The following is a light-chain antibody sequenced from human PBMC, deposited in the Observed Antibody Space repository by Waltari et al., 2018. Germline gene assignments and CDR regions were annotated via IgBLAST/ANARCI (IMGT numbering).Light chain of an antibody. CDR2: WAS. J-gene: IGKJ2*01. CDR3: QHYFRPPYN. V-gene: IGKV4-1*01. CDR1: QSILYSSNKKNY. Sequence: DIVMTQSPDSLAVSLGERATIHCNSSQSILYSSNKKNYLSWFQHKPRQAPRLLIYWASNWESGVPDRFSGSGSGATFTFTISRLQAEDVAVYYCQHYFRPPYNFGQGSKVAIK.